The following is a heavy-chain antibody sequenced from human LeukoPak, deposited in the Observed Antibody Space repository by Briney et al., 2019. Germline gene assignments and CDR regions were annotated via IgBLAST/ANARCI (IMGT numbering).Heavy chain of an antibody. D-gene: IGHD3-3*01. CDR1: GYTFTSYG. CDR2: ISAYNGKT. Sequence: ASVKVSCKASGYTFTSYGISWVRQAPGQGLEWMGGISAYNGKTNYAQKLQGRVTMTTDTSTSTAYMELRSLKSDDTAVYYCARDHLQYDFWSSYPIFDPWGQETLVTVSS. CDR3: ARDHLQYDFWSSYPIFDP. V-gene: IGHV1-18*04. J-gene: IGHJ5*02.